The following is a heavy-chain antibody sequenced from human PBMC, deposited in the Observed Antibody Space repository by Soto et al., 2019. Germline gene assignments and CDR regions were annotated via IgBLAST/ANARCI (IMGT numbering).Heavy chain of an antibody. CDR3: ARGPILPGATSWLDP. CDR1: GGIFSSLS. D-gene: IGHD2-2*01. V-gene: IGHV1-69*01. Sequence: QVQLVQSGAEVKTPGSSVEVSCKASGGIFSSLSITWVRQVPGHGLEWMGGIIPMTGIPNYAEKFQGRLTLTADASTRTAYLVLSSLKSEDTAVYYCARGPILPGATSWLDPWGQGTVVIVSS. CDR2: IIPMTGIP. J-gene: IGHJ5*02.